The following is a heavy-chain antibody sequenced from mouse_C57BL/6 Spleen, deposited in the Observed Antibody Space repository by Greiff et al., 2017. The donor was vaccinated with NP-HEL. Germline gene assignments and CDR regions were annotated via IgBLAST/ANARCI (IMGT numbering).Heavy chain of an antibody. J-gene: IGHJ1*03. CDR1: GFTFSDYY. Sequence: EVKLVESEGGLVQPGSSMKLSCTASGFTFSDYYMAWVRQVPEKGLEWVANINYDGSSTYYLDSLKSRFIISRDNAKNILYLQMSSLKSEDTATYYCARASTTGTPYWYFDVWGTGTTVTVSS. D-gene: IGHD2-12*01. CDR2: INYDGSST. CDR3: ARASTTGTPYWYFDV. V-gene: IGHV5-16*01.